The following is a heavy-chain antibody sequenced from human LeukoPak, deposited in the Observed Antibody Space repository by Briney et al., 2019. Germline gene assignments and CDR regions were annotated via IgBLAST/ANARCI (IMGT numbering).Heavy chain of an antibody. V-gene: IGHV3-7*01. Sequence: GGSLRLSCAASGFTFGTYWMSWVRQAPGKGLEWVANIKQDGSEKYYVDSVKGRFTISRDNAKNSLYLQMNSLRAEDTAVYYCAREGDYGDSDYWGQGTLVTVSS. D-gene: IGHD4-17*01. CDR1: GFTFGTYW. CDR2: IKQDGSEK. CDR3: AREGDYGDSDY. J-gene: IGHJ4*02.